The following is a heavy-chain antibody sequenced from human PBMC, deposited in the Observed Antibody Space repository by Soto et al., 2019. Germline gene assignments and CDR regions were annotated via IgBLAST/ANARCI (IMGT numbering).Heavy chain of an antibody. J-gene: IGHJ6*02. CDR3: ARDKKGYYGSGKDYDYVWGSYRLSYYGMDV. V-gene: IGHV1-69*01. D-gene: IGHD3-16*02. Sequence: GASVKVSCKASVGRFSSYAISWVRQATGQGLEWMGGIIPIFGTANYAQKFQGRVTITADESTSTAYMELSSLRSEDTAVYYCARDKKGYYGSGKDYDYVWGSYRLSYYGMDVWGQGTTVTVSS. CDR1: VGRFSSYA. CDR2: IIPIFGTA.